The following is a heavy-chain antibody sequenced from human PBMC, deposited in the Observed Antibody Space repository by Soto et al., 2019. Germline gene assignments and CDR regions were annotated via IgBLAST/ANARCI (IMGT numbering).Heavy chain of an antibody. V-gene: IGHV4-61*01. CDR1: GASVSSNSYY. D-gene: IGHD2-2*02. CDR3: ARADRQYCSVSTCYIFDY. CDR2: TDYSGST. Sequence: KASETLSLTCIVPGASVSSNSYYWTWIRQPPGKGLEWIGYTDYSGSTKYNPSLKSRVTISVNTSKNQFSLRVSSVTAADTAMYYCARADRQYCSVSTCYIFDYWGQGTQVTVSS. J-gene: IGHJ4*02.